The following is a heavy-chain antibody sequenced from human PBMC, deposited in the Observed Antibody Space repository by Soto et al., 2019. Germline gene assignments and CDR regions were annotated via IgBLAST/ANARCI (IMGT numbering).Heavy chain of an antibody. CDR3: ARGLKGSSWYYYYYYMDV. J-gene: IGHJ6*03. CDR1: GGSFSGYY. Sequence: PSETLSLTCAVYGGSFSGYYWSWIRQPPGKGLEWIGEINHSGSTNYNPSLKSRVTISVDTSKNQFSLKLSSVTAADTAVYYCARGLKGSSWYYYYYYMDVWGKGTTVTVSS. V-gene: IGHV4-34*01. D-gene: IGHD6-13*01. CDR2: INHSGST.